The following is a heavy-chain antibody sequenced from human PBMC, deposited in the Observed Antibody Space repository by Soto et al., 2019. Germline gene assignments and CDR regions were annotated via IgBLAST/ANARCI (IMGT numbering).Heavy chain of an antibody. D-gene: IGHD2-15*01. CDR3: ARDGGDFDY. Sequence: QVQLVESGGGVVQPGRSLRLSCATSGFIFSSYGIHWLRQAPGKGLEWLAIISHDGNKKYYADSVKGRFTISRDNSQNTVYLQMDSRRVEDTAVYYCARDGGDFDYGGQGTLVTVSS. J-gene: IGHJ4*02. CDR2: ISHDGNKK. CDR1: GFIFSSYG. V-gene: IGHV3-33*05.